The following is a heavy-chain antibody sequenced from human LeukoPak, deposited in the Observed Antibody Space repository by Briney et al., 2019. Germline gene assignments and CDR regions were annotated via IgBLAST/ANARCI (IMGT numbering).Heavy chain of an antibody. CDR3: ARRHSSGWFYY. CDR1: GGSFSGYY. V-gene: IGHV4-34*01. D-gene: IGHD6-19*01. CDR2: INHSGST. J-gene: IGHJ4*02. Sequence: SETLSLTCAVYGGSFSGYYWSWIRQPPGKGLEWIGEINHSGSTNYNPSLKSRVTISVDTSKNQFSLKVNSVTAADTAVYYCARRHSSGWFYYWGQGTLVTVSS.